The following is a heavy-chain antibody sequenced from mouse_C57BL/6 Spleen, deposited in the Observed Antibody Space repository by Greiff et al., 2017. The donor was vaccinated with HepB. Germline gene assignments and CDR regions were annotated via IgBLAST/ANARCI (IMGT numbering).Heavy chain of an antibody. CDR3: ARAGSGGDYVMDD. J-gene: IGHJ4*01. Sequence: VQLQQSGPELVKPGASVKISCKASGYAFSSSWMNWVKQRPGKGLEWIGRIYPGDGDTNYNGKFKGKATLTADKSSSTAYMQLSSLTSEDSAVYVCARAGSGGDYVMDDWGQGASETVSS. CDR2: IYPGDGDT. V-gene: IGHV1-82*01. CDR1: GYAFSSSW. D-gene: IGHD1-1*01.